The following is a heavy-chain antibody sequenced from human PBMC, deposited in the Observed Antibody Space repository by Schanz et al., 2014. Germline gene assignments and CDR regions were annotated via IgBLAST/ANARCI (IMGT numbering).Heavy chain of an antibody. CDR2: MNPNSGDT. V-gene: IGHV1-8*02. J-gene: IGHJ5*02. CDR1: GYTFTDYG. CDR3: ATLDYADSVS. D-gene: IGHD4-17*01. Sequence: QVQLVQSGAEVKKPGASVKVSCKASGYTFTDYGVIWVRQAPGQGLEWMGWMNPNSGDTGYPRKFQDRVTMTRNTSISTAYMELNSLNSDDTAVYYCATLDYADSVSWGQGTLVTVSS.